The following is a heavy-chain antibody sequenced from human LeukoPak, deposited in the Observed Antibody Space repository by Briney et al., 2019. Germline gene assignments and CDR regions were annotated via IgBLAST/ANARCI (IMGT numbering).Heavy chain of an antibody. CDR1: GGSISSYY. CDR2: IYYSGST. CDR3: ARHGGPRPHSYDYVWGSYRYWAFDI. D-gene: IGHD3-16*02. V-gene: IGHV4-59*08. J-gene: IGHJ3*02. Sequence: PSETLSLTCTVSGGSISSYYWSWIRQPPGKGLEWIGYIYYSGSTNYNPSLKSRVTISVDTSKNQFSLKLSSVTAADTAVYYCARHGGPRPHSYDYVWGSYRYWAFDIWGQGTMVTVSS.